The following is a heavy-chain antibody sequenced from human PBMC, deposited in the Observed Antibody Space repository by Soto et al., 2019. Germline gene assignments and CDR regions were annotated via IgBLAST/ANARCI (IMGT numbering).Heavy chain of an antibody. CDR2: IIPILGIA. Sequence: QVQLVQSGAEVKKPGSSVKVSCKASGGTFSSYTISWVRQAPGQGLEWMGRIIPILGIANYAQKFQGRVTITADKSTSTAYMELSSLRSEDTAVYYCAGARKYSGYEGGYWGQGTLVTVSS. J-gene: IGHJ4*02. CDR3: AGARKYSGYEGGY. V-gene: IGHV1-69*02. D-gene: IGHD5-12*01. CDR1: GGTFSSYT.